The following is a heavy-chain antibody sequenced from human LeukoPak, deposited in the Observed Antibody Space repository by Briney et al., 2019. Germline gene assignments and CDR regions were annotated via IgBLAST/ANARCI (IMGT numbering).Heavy chain of an antibody. CDR3: ARGDSSAPYDP. D-gene: IGHD6-19*01. J-gene: IGHJ5*02. V-gene: IGHV4-39*01. CDR2: IYYSGST. CDR1: GGSISSSSYY. Sequence: SEALSLTCTVSGGSISSSSYYWGWIRQPSGKGLEWIGSIYYSGSTYYNPSLKSRVTISVDTSKNQFSLKLSSVTAADTAVYYCARGDSSAPYDPWGQGTLVTVSS.